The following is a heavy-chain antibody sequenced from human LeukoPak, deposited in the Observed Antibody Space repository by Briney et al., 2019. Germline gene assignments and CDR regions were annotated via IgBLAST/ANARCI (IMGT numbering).Heavy chain of an antibody. CDR2: IYYSGST. CDR1: GGSISSYY. V-gene: IGHV4-59*01. D-gene: IGHD2-2*01. Sequence: SETLSLTCTVSGGSISSYYWSWIRQPPGKGLEWIGYIYYSGSTNYNPSLKSRVTISVDTSKNQFSLKLSSVTAADTAVYYCARGHVPASDAFDIWGQRTMVTVSS. CDR3: ARGHVPASDAFDI. J-gene: IGHJ3*02.